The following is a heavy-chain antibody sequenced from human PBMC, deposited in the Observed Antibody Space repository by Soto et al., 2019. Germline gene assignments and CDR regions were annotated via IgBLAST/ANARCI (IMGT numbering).Heavy chain of an antibody. CDR1: AYTFIHYY. Sequence: SVKGSCNAQAYTFIHYYMHLVRQAPGQGFEWMGRISPKSGGTNYAQKFQGRVSLTWDTSLKTAYMELSSLMSEDTAVYYCERPPGYISDWYYFDLWGQGTQVTVSS. D-gene: IGHD3-9*01. CDR2: ISPKSGGT. CDR3: ERPPGYISDWYYFDL. J-gene: IGHJ4*02. V-gene: IGHV1-2*02.